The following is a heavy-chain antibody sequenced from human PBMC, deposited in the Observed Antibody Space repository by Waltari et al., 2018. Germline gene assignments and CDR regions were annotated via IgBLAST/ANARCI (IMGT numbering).Heavy chain of an antibody. CDR2: INQGGSEK. V-gene: IGHV3-7*01. D-gene: IGHD2-15*01. Sequence: LVESGGGLVQPGGSLRLSCAASGFSFSSFWLTWVRQAPGKGLEWVANINQGGSEKHYVDSVKGRFTIARDNAKNSLYLQLNGLRGEDTALYYGASLLVVAVTDFDSWGQGTLVTVSS. CDR1: GFSFSSFW. J-gene: IGHJ4*02. CDR3: ASLLVVAVTDFDS.